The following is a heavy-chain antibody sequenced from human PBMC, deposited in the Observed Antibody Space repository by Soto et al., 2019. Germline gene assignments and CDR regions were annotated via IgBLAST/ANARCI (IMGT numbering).Heavy chain of an antibody. Sequence: SETLSLTCAVSGGSFSGYYWSWIRQPPGKGLEWIGEINHSGGTNYNPSLKSRVTISVDTSKNQFSLKLSSVTAADTAVYYCASSYSSGPFGNWGQGTLVTVSS. CDR2: INHSGGT. V-gene: IGHV4-34*01. CDR1: GGSFSGYY. D-gene: IGHD6-19*01. J-gene: IGHJ4*02. CDR3: ASSYSSGPFGN.